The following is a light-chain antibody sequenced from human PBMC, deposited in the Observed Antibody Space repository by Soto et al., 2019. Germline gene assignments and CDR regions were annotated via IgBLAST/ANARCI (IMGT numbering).Light chain of an antibody. CDR1: QTVSSN. V-gene: IGKV3-15*01. Sequence: EIVMTQSPDTLSVSTGERATLSCRASQTVSSNLAWYQQKPGQAPRLLIYGASTRATGIPARFSGGGSGTELTLTISSLQSEDVAVYYCQQYNNWPITFGQGTRLEIK. CDR3: QQYNNWPIT. CDR2: GAS. J-gene: IGKJ5*01.